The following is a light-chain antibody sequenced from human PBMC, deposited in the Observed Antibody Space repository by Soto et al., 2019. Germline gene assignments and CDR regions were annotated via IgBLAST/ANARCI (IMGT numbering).Light chain of an antibody. CDR3: SSYTTTSTVI. CDR1: SGDIGYYNF. J-gene: IGLJ2*01. Sequence: QSALTQPASVSGSPGQSITISCTGTSGDIGYYNFVSWYQQHPGKAPKLMIYEVSNRPSGVSSRFSGSKSGDTASLTISGLQADDEVDYYCSSYTTTSTVIFGGGTKLTVL. CDR2: EVS. V-gene: IGLV2-14*01.